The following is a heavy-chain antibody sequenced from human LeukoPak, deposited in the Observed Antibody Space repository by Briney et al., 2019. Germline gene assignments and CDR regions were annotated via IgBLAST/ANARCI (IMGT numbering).Heavy chain of an antibody. CDR2: VIPIFGTA. CDR1: GGTFSSYA. J-gene: IGHJ6*04. Sequence: SVKVSCKASGGTFSSYAISWVRQAPGQGLEWMGGVIPIFGTANYAQKFQGRVTITADKSTSTAYMELSSLRSEDTAVYYCGGRGYGSGNPTVMDVWGKGTTVTVSS. V-gene: IGHV1-69*06. D-gene: IGHD3-10*01. CDR3: GGRGYGSGNPTVMDV.